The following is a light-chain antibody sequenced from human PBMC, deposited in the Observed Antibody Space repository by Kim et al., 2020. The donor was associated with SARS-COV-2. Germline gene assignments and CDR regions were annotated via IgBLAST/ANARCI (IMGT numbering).Light chain of an antibody. CDR2: KAS. Sequence: ASIGDRVTITCRASQNIKNWLAWYQQKPGKAPKLLIYKASSLETGVPSRFSGTQSGTEFTLTITCLQPDDFATYYCQQYSSYSRFTFGQGTKLEI. CDR1: QNIKNW. CDR3: QQYSSYSRFT. V-gene: IGKV1-5*03. J-gene: IGKJ2*01.